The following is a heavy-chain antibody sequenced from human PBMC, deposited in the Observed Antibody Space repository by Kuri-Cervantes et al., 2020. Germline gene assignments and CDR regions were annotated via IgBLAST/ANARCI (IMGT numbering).Heavy chain of an antibody. CDR1: GGSFSGYY. J-gene: IGHJ6*03. CDR3: ARGSRNYYYYYIDV. Sequence: ETLSLTGAVYGGSFSGYYWSWIRQPPGKGMEWIGEINHSGSTNYNPSLKSRVTIAVDTSKNQFSLKLSSVTAADTAVYYCARGSRNYYYYYIDVWGKGTTVTVSS. CDR2: INHSGST. V-gene: IGHV4-34*01.